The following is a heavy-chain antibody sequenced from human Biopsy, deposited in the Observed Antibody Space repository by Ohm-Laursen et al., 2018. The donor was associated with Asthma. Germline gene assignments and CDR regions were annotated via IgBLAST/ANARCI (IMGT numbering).Heavy chain of an antibody. Sequence: TQTLTLTCTVSGFSLSTPGVGVGWIRQPPGKALEWLGNIYWDDDKRYSPSLQSRLTITRDTPKDQVVLTMTNMGPVDTGTYYCVHTLVGLKAFDFWGQGTLVTVSS. CDR2: IYWDDDK. J-gene: IGHJ4*02. V-gene: IGHV2-5*02. CDR1: GFSLSTPGVG. CDR3: VHTLVGLKAFDF. D-gene: IGHD1-26*01.